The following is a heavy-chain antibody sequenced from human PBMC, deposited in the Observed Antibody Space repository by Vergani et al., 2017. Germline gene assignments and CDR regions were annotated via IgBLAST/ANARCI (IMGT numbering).Heavy chain of an antibody. V-gene: IGHV3-21*01. D-gene: IGHD1-26*01. J-gene: IGHJ4*02. CDR2: ISSSSSYI. CDR3: AIEVGATAE. CDR1: GFTFSSYS. Sequence: EVQLVESGGGLVKPGGSLRLSCAASGFTFSSYSMNWVRRAPGKGLEWVSSISSSSSYIYYADSVKGRFTISRDNAKNSLYLQMNSLRAEDTAVYYCAIEVGATAEWGQGTLVTVSS.